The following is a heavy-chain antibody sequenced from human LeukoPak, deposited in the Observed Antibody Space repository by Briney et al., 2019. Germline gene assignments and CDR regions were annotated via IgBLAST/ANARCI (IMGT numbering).Heavy chain of an antibody. V-gene: IGHV3-53*01. CDR2: IYSGGTT. J-gene: IGHJ4*02. Sequence: GGSLRLSCAASGFTVSSNYMSWVRQAPGKGLEWVSVIYSGGTTYYADSVKGRFTISRDNSKNTLYLQMNSLRAEDTAVYYRARVVDYDFWSGYYGIDYWGQGTLVIVSS. CDR3: ARVVDYDFWSGYYGIDY. D-gene: IGHD3-3*01. CDR1: GFTVSSNY.